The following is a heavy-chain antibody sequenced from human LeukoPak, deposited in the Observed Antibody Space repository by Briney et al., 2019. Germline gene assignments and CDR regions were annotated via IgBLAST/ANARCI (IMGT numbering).Heavy chain of an antibody. V-gene: IGHV4-59*01. Sequence: SETLSLTCAVYGGSFSGYYWSWIRQPPGKGLEWIGYIYYSGSTNYNPSLKSRVTISVDTSKNQFSLKLSSVTAADTAVYYCARGGRADWFDPWGQGTLVTVSS. CDR3: ARGGRADWFDP. D-gene: IGHD6-25*01. CDR2: IYYSGST. J-gene: IGHJ5*02. CDR1: GGSFSGYY.